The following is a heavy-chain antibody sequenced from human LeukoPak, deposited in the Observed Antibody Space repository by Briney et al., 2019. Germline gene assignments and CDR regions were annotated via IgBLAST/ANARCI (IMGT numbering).Heavy chain of an antibody. D-gene: IGHD2-15*01. V-gene: IGHV3-66*01. CDR2: IYSDGRT. J-gene: IGHJ4*02. Sequence: GGSLRLSCAASGFTVSSNYMSGVRQASGKGLEWVSVIYSDGRTFYADSVRGRFTISRDKSKNTVFLQMNSLRAEDTAVYYCATIVPDVVASLTFDYWGQGILVTVSS. CDR1: GFTVSSNY. CDR3: ATIVPDVVASLTFDY.